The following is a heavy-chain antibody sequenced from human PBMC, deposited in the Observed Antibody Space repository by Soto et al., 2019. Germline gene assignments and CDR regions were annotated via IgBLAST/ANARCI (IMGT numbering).Heavy chain of an antibody. Sequence: GGCLRLSCVASGFTFSSYGMHWVRQAPCKGLEWVAVISYDGSNKYYADSVKGRFTISRDNSKNTLYLQMNSLRAEDTAVYYCAKLPSLVVRSSYYYGTEVWGQGTPV. CDR3: AKLPSLVVRSSYYYGTEV. J-gene: IGHJ6*02. D-gene: IGHD3-22*01. CDR2: ISYDGSNK. CDR1: GFTFSSYG. V-gene: IGHV3-30*18.